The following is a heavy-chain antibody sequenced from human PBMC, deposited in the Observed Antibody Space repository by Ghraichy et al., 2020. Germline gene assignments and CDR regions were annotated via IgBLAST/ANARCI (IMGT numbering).Heavy chain of an antibody. CDR2: IYYSGST. Sequence: SETLSLTCTVSGGSISSSSYYWGWIRQPPGKGLEWIGSIYYSGSTYYNPSLKSRVTISVDTSKNQFSLKLSSVTAADTAVYYCARWAGAFDIWGQGTMVTVSS. J-gene: IGHJ3*02. D-gene: IGHD4-23*01. CDR1: GGSISSSSYY. V-gene: IGHV4-39*01. CDR3: ARWAGAFDI.